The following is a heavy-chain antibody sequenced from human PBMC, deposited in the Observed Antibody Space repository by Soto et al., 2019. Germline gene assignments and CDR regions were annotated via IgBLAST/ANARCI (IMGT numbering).Heavy chain of an antibody. D-gene: IGHD5-12*01. CDR1: GFALSSYW. CDR2: IQDDGTEK. Sequence: EVQLVESGGGLVQPGGSLRLSCAASGFALSSYWMAWVRQAPGKGPEWVANIQDDGTEKYYVDSVKGRFTISRDNAKNSVYLQMNSLRADDTAVYYCARDSGDFVATILFDYWGQGTLVTVSS. V-gene: IGHV3-7*05. CDR3: ARDSGDFVATILFDY. J-gene: IGHJ4*02.